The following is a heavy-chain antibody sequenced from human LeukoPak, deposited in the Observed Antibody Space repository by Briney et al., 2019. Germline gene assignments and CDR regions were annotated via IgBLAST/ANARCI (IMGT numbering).Heavy chain of an antibody. CDR1: GGAFSSYA. J-gene: IGHJ4*02. CDR3: ARDLSGDVLTAPFDY. CDR2: IIPIFGTA. D-gene: IGHD1-1*01. Sequence: SVKVSCKASGGAFSSYAISWVRQAPGQGLEWMGGIIPIFGTANYAQKFQGRVTIPADKSTSTAYMELSSLRSEDTAVYYCARDLSGDVLTAPFDYWGQGTLVTVSS. V-gene: IGHV1-69*06.